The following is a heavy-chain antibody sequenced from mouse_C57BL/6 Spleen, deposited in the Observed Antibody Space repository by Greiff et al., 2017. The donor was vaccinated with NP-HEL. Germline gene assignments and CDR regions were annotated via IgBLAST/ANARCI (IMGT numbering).Heavy chain of an antibody. D-gene: IGHD2-1*01. J-gene: IGHJ3*01. CDR3: ARCRNGNYEGAFAY. Sequence: QVQLKQSGTELVKPGASVKLSCKASGYTFTSYWMHWVKQRPGQGLEWIGNINPSNGGTNYNEKFQSKATLTVDKSSSTSYMHLSSLTSEDSAVYESARCRNGNYEGAFAYWGQGTLVTVSA. V-gene: IGHV1-53*01. CDR2: INPSNGGT. CDR1: GYTFTSYW.